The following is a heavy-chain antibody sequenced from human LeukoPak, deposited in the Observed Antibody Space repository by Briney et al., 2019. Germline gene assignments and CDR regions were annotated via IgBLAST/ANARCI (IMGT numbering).Heavy chain of an antibody. CDR2: IKGDGTST. CDR1: GFPFSLYW. V-gene: IGHV3-74*01. CDR3: ARSDWFDP. J-gene: IGHJ5*02. Sequence: PGGSLRLSCAASGFPFSLYWMNGVRQAPGKGLAWVSRIKGDGTSTTYADSVKGRFTISRDNAKNTLYLQMNSLRAEDTAVYYCARSDWFDPWGQGTLVTVSS.